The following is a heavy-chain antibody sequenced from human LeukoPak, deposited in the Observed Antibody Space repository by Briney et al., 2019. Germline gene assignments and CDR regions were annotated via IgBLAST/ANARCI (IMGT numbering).Heavy chain of an antibody. J-gene: IGHJ4*02. CDR2: ISSSGSTI. Sequence: PGGSLRLSCAASGFTFSDYFMTWIRQAPGKGLEWVSYISSSGSTIYYADSVKGRFTISRDNAKNSLYLQMNSLRAEDTAVYYCARYYYGSGSPFDYWGQGTLVTVSS. CDR3: ARYYYGSGSPFDY. V-gene: IGHV3-11*04. CDR1: GFTFSDYF. D-gene: IGHD3-10*01.